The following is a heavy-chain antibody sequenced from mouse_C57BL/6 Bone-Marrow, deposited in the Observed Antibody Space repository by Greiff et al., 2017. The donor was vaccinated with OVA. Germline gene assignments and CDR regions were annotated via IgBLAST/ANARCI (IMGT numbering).Heavy chain of an antibody. CDR3: ARHEAPAALFAY. V-gene: IGHV1-62-2*01. CDR2: FYPGSGSI. CDR1: GYTFTEYT. Sequence: VKLMESGAELVKPGASVKLSCKASGYTFTEYTIHWVKQRSGQGLEWIGWFYPGSGSIKYNEKFKDKATLTADKSSSTVYMELSRLTSEDSAVYFCARHEAPAALFAYWGQGTLVTVSA. J-gene: IGHJ3*01.